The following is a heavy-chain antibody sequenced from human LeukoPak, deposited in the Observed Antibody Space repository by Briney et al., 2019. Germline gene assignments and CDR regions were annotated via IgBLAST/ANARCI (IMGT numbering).Heavy chain of an antibody. V-gene: IGHV1-2*02. CDR3: ARSNYYGSGRYWYFDL. CDR2: INPNSGGT. CDR1: GYTFTGYY. Sequence: ASVKVSCKASGYTFTGYYMHWVRQAPGQGLEWMGWINPNSGGTNYAQKFQGRVTMTRDTSISTAYMELSRLRSDGTAVYYCARSNYYGSGRYWYFDLWGRGTLVTVSS. J-gene: IGHJ2*01. D-gene: IGHD3-10*01.